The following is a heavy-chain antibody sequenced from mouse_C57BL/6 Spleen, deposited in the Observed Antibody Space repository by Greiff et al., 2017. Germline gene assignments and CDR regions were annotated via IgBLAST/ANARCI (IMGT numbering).Heavy chain of an antibody. Sequence: QVQLQQSGPELVKPGASVKISCKASGYAFSSSWMNWVKQRPGKGLEWIGRIYPGDGDTNYNGKFKGKATLTADKSSSTAYMQLSSLTSEDSAVYFCARGGTGGYWGQGTTLTVSS. V-gene: IGHV1-82*01. D-gene: IGHD3-3*01. CDR2: IYPGDGDT. CDR3: ARGGTGGY. J-gene: IGHJ2*01. CDR1: GYAFSSSW.